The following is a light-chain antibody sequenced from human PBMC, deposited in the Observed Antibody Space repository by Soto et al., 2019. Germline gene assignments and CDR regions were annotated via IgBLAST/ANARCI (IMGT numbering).Light chain of an antibody. CDR2: GAS. CDR3: QQYGSSLPWT. J-gene: IGKJ1*01. Sequence: EIGLTQSPGTLSLSPSEGATLSSSASQSVSSYLAWYQQKPGQAPRLLIYGASTRATGIPDRFSGSGSGTDFTLTISRLEPEDFAVFYCQQYGSSLPWTFGQGTKVAIK. V-gene: IGKV3-20*01. CDR1: QSVSSY.